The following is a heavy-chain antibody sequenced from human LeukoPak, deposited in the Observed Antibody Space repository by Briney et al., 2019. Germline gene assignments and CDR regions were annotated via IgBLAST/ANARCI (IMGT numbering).Heavy chain of an antibody. V-gene: IGHV1-2*02. CDR2: INPNSGGT. CDR3: ARVRTNDSSGWYYFDY. D-gene: IGHD6-19*01. Sequence: GASVKVSCKASGYTFTGYYMHWVRQAPGQGLEWMGWINPNSGGTNYAQKFQGRVTMTRDTSISTAYMELSRLRSDDTAVYYCARVRTNDSSGWYYFDYWGQGTLVTVSS. CDR1: GYTFTGYY. J-gene: IGHJ4*02.